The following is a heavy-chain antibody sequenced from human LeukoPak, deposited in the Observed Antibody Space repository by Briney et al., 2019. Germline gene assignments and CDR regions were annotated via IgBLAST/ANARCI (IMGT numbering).Heavy chain of an antibody. CDR2: IYPGDSDT. Sequence: RGESLKISCKGSGYSFTSYWIGWVRQMPGKGLKWMGIIYPGDSDTRYSPSFQGQVTISADKSISTAYLQWSSLKASDTAMYYCARLVRRCDSSGFDNWFDPWGQGTLVTVSS. CDR3: ARLVRRCDSSGFDNWFDP. CDR1: GYSFTSYW. V-gene: IGHV5-51*01. J-gene: IGHJ5*02. D-gene: IGHD3-22*01.